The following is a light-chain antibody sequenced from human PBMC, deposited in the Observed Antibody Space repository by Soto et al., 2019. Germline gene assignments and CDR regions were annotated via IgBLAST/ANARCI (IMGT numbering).Light chain of an antibody. CDR2: EVT. V-gene: IGLV2-8*01. J-gene: IGLJ1*01. CDR3: CSYAGSSTYV. Sequence: QSVLTQPPSASGSPGQSVTISCTGSNSDVGGYDYVSWYQQHPGKAPKLLIYEVTKRPSGVPDRFSGSKSGNTASLTISGLQAEDEADYYCCSYAGSSTYVFGTGTKVTVL. CDR1: NSDVGGYDY.